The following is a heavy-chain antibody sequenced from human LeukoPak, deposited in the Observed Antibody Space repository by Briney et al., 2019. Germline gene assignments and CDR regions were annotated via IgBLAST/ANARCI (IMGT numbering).Heavy chain of an antibody. CDR2: INHSGST. CDR1: GGSFSGYY. V-gene: IGHV4-34*01. J-gene: IGHJ4*02. D-gene: IGHD5-24*01. CDR3: AFSIRDGYYFDY. Sequence: ESGESLSLTCAGYGGSFSGYYWSWLRQPPGKGLEWNGEINHSGSTNYNPSLKSRVTISVDTSKNQFSLKLSSVTAADTAVYYCAFSIRDGYYFDYWGQGTLVTVSS.